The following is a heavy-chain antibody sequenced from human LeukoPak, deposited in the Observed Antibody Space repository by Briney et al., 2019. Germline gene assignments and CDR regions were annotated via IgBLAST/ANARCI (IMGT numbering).Heavy chain of an antibody. CDR2: IYYSGGT. V-gene: IGHV4-59*01. Sequence: KPSETLSLNCTVSGGSISSYYWSWIRQPPGKGLEWIGYIYYSGGTNYNPSLKSRVTISVDTSKNQFSLKLSSVTAADTAVYYCARVLFLGYCSSTSCYDDAFDIWGQGTMVTVSS. J-gene: IGHJ3*02. D-gene: IGHD2-2*01. CDR1: GGSISSYY. CDR3: ARVLFLGYCSSTSCYDDAFDI.